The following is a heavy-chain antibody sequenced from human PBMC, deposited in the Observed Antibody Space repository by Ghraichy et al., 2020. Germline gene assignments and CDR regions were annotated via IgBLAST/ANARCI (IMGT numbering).Heavy chain of an antibody. CDR3: ARGDYYDSSLPRWWFDP. Sequence: ASVKVSCKASGYTFTSYDINWVRQATGQGLEWMGWMNPNSGNTGYAQKFQGRVTMTRNTSISTAYMELSSLRSEDTAVYYCARGDYYDSSLPRWWFDPWGQGTLVTVSS. V-gene: IGHV1-8*01. CDR1: GYTFTSYD. CDR2: MNPNSGNT. J-gene: IGHJ5*02. D-gene: IGHD3-22*01.